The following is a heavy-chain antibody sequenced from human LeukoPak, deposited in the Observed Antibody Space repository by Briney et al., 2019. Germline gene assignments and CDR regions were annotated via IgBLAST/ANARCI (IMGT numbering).Heavy chain of an antibody. CDR2: ISGSGGST. CDR3: AMLGVVAATTRYGYGRGYSYDAHPY. V-gene: IGHV3-23*01. Sequence: GGSLRLSCAASGFTFSSYAMSWVRQAPGKGLEWVSAISGSGGSTYYADSVKGRFTISRDNSKNTLYLQMNSLRAEDTAVYYCAMLGVVAATTRYGYGRGYSYDAHPYWGQGTLVTVSS. J-gene: IGHJ4*02. CDR1: GFTFSSYA. D-gene: IGHD2-15*01.